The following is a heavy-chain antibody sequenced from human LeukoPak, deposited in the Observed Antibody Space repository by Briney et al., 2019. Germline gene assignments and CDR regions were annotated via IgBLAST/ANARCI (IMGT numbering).Heavy chain of an antibody. CDR2: IYYSGST. CDR3: ARSGFAKAFDY. Sequence: SETLSLTCTVSGGSISSGGYYWSWIRQHPGKGLEWIGYIYYSGSTYYNPSLKSRVTISVDTSKNQFSLKLSSVTAADTAVYYCARSGFAKAFDYWGQGTLVTVSS. V-gene: IGHV4-31*03. CDR1: GGSISSGGYY. J-gene: IGHJ4*02. D-gene: IGHD3-16*01.